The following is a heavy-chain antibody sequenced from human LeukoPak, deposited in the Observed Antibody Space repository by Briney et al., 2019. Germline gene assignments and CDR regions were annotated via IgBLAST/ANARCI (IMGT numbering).Heavy chain of an antibody. CDR2: ISSNGGST. V-gene: IGHV3-64*01. D-gene: IGHD3-16*02. CDR1: GFTFSSYA. CDR3: AGGPNYDYVWGSYRLTHEYFQH. J-gene: IGHJ1*01. Sequence: PGGSLRLSCAASGFTFSSYAMSWVRQAPGKGLEWVSAISSNGGSTYYANSVKGRFTISRDNSKNTLYLQMGSLRAEDMAVYYCAGGPNYDYVWGSYRLTHEYFQHWGQGTLVTVSS.